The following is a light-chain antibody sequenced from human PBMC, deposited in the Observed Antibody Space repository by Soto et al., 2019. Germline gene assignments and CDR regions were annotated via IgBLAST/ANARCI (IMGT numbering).Light chain of an antibody. CDR3: QQYGDSTWT. J-gene: IGKJ1*01. Sequence: ENVLTQSPGTLSLSPGERATLSCRASQSVSSNYLAWYQQKPGQASRLLIDGAASRATGIPDRFSGSGSGTDFTLTISRLEPEDFAVYFCQQYGDSTWTFGQGTKVDNK. V-gene: IGKV3-20*01. CDR1: QSVSSNY. CDR2: GAA.